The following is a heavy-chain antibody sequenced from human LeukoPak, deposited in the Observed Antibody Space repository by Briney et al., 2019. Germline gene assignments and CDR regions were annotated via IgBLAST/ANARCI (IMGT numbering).Heavy chain of an antibody. D-gene: IGHD5-18*01. CDR2: INHSGST. Sequence: SETLSLTCAVYGGSFSVYYWSWIRQPPGKGLEWIGEINHSGSTNYNPSLKSRVTISVDTSKNQFSLKLSSVTAADTAVYYCARARGYSYGSHYFDYWGQGTLVTVSS. V-gene: IGHV4-34*01. J-gene: IGHJ4*02. CDR3: ARARGYSYGSHYFDY. CDR1: GGSFSVYY.